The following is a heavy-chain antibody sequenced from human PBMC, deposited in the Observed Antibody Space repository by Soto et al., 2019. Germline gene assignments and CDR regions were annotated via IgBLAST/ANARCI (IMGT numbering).Heavy chain of an antibody. CDR3: ARDSAGDYDRRVEDGMDV. CDR2: ISAYNGNT. Sequence: QVQLVQSGAEVKKPGASVKVSCKASGYTFTSYGISWVRQAPGQGLVWMGWISAYNGNTNYAQKLQGRVTMTTDTSTSPAYMELRSLRSDDKAVYYCARDSAGDYDRRVEDGMDVWGQGTTVTVSS. V-gene: IGHV1-18*01. D-gene: IGHD4-17*01. J-gene: IGHJ6*02. CDR1: GYTFTSYG.